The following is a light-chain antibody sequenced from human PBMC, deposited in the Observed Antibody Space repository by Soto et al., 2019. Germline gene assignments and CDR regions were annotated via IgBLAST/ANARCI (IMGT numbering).Light chain of an antibody. CDR3: VSYTSSTTYV. V-gene: IGLV2-14*03. J-gene: IGLJ1*01. CDR1: SSDVGGSNF. CDR2: DVA. Sequence: QSALTQPASVSDSPGQSITISCTGTSSDVGGSNFVSWSQQHPGKPPKLIIYDVANRPSGVSNRFSGSKSGSTASLIISRLQTEDEADYYCVSYTSSTTYVFGTGTKVTVL.